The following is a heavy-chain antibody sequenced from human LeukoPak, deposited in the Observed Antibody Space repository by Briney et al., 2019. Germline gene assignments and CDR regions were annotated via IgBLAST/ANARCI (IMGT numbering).Heavy chain of an antibody. V-gene: IGHV3-23*01. D-gene: IGHD1-26*01. Sequence: GGSLRLSCAASGFTFNNYAMTWVRQAPGKGLEWVSGISGSGGSTYYADSVKGRFTISRDNSKNTLYLQMNSLRAEDTAVYYCAKDASGSNVYYFDYWGQGTLVTVSS. CDR2: ISGSGGST. CDR3: AKDASGSNVYYFDY. CDR1: GFTFNNYA. J-gene: IGHJ4*02.